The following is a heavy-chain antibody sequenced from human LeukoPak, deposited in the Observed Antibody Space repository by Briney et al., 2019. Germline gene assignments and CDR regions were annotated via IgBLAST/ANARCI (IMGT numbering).Heavy chain of an antibody. V-gene: IGHV1-24*01. CDR3: VKKHIFAGFSAKY. D-gene: IGHD3-9*01. J-gene: IGHJ4*03. Sequence: ASVKVSCKVSGYTLTELALHWVRQTPGKGLEWMGGFDPEDGETILAQKFQGRVTMTEDTSTDTAYMELSRLRSEDSAVYYCVKKHIFAGFSAKYWGQGTLVTVSS. CDR1: GYTLTELA. CDR2: FDPEDGET.